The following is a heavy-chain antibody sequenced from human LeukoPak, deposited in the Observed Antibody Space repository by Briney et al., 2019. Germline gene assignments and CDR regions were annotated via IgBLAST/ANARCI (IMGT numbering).Heavy chain of an antibody. CDR3: ARDNYDYVWGSYRHLDY. D-gene: IGHD3-16*02. CDR2: ISYSGTT. V-gene: IGHV4-59*01. CDR1: GGSISGYY. Sequence: SETLSLTCSVSGGSISGYYWSWIRQPPGKGLECIRYISYSGTTHYNPSLKSRVTISVDTSKNQFSLKVTSVTAADTAVYYCARDNYDYVWGSYRHLDYWGQGNLVTVSS. J-gene: IGHJ4*02.